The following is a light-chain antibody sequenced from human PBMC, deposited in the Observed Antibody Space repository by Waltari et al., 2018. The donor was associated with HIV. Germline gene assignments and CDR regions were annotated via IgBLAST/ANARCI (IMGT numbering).Light chain of an antibody. V-gene: IGLV3-25*02. CDR3: ASWDDSLHGYV. J-gene: IGLJ1*01. Sequence: SYELTQPPSVSVSPGQTAVITCSGDVLPRQYSYWYQQRPGRAPVVVIYKDSGRPSGIPERFSGSKSGTSASLAISGLQSEDEGDYYCASWDDSLHGYVFGSGTKISV. CDR1: VLPRQY. CDR2: KDS.